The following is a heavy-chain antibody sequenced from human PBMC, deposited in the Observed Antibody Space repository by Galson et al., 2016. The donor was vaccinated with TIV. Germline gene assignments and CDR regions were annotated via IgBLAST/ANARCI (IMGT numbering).Heavy chain of an antibody. Sequence: CAISGDSVSSTSAAWNWIRQSPSRGLEWLGRTYYRSTWYNDYAASLKRRITINPDTSKNQFSLQVASVTPEDAAVYYCARGAPSVFGVIMTLDYWGQGTLVTVSS. J-gene: IGHJ4*02. CDR2: TYYRSTWYN. D-gene: IGHD3-3*01. V-gene: IGHV6-1*01. CDR1: GDSVSSTSAA. CDR3: ARGAPSVFGVIMTLDY.